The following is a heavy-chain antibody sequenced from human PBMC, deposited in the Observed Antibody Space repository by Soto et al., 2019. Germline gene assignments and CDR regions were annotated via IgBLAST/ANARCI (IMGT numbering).Heavy chain of an antibody. CDR3: ATGTVTSDAFDI. J-gene: IGHJ3*02. V-gene: IGHV1-8*01. D-gene: IGHD4-4*01. Sequence: QVQLVQSGAEVRKPGASVKLSCKASGYAFSSFDINWVRQAAGQGLEWMGWMNPNSGTTGYAQEFQGRVTMSRNTSIRTSYMELNSLRSEDTAVYYCATGTVTSDAFDIWGQGTMVTVSS. CDR1: GYAFSSFD. CDR2: MNPNSGTT.